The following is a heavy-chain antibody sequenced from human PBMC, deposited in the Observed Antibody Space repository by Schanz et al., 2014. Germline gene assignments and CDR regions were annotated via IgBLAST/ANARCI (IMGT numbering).Heavy chain of an antibody. V-gene: IGHV3-33*08. J-gene: IGHJ5*02. Sequence: VHLLESGGGLVQPGGSLRLSCAASGFTFSNHALSWVRQAPGKGLEWVAIIWYDGSNKYYADSVKGRFTISRDNSKNTLYLQMNSLRVEDTAVYYCARQPGRITVSGVVSNWFDPWGQGTLVTVSS. CDR1: GFTFSNHA. CDR2: IWYDGSNK. CDR3: ARQPGRITVSGVVSNWFDP. D-gene: IGHD3-3*01.